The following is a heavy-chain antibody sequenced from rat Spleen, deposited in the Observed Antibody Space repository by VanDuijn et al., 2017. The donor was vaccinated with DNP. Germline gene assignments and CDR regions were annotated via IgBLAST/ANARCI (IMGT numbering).Heavy chain of an antibody. CDR3: ATGVYGGYEDWFAN. D-gene: IGHD1-11*01. V-gene: IGHV5-19*01. CDR1: GFTFSKYG. J-gene: IGHJ3*01. Sequence: EVHLVESGGGLVQPGRSLKLSCVASGFTFSKYGMHWIRQAPGKGLEWVASIHSDGGNTYYPESVKGRFTISGDNAKSTLFLQMDSLRPEDTATYYCATGVYGGYEDWFANWGQGTLVTVSS. CDR2: IHSDGGNT.